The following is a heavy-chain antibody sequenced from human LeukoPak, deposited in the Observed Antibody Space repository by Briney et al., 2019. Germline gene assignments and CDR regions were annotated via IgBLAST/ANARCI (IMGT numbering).Heavy chain of an antibody. CDR1: GFTFSSYE. J-gene: IGHJ4*02. D-gene: IGHD3-9*01. V-gene: IGHV3-48*03. CDR2: ISSSGSTI. CDR3: ARGADYHILTGYYDY. Sequence: GGSLTLSCAASGFTFSSYEMNWVRQAPGKGLEWVSYISSSGSTIYYADSVKGRFTISRDNAKNSLYLQMNSLRAEDTAVYYCARGADYHILTGYYDYWGQGTLVTVSS.